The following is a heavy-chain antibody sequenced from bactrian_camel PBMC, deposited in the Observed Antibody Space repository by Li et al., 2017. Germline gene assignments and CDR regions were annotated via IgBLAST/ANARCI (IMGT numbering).Heavy chain of an antibody. CDR3: AADFVPTGGSCRPQADFGF. V-gene: IGHV3S42*01. CDR2: IDSDGAT. CDR1: GYTFNTY. J-gene: IGHJ6*01. D-gene: IGHD7*01. Sequence: VQLVESGGGSVQAGGSLRLSCAASGYTFNTYSWFRQAPGKERERVARIDSDGATRYADSVKGRFTIAKGQAKHTLYLQMNSLKPEDTAVYYCAADFVPTGGSCRPQADFGFWGQGTQVTVS.